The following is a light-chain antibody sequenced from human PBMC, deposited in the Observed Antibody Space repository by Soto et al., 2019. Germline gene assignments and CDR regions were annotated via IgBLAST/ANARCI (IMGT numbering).Light chain of an antibody. J-gene: IGKJ4*01. CDR1: QSVSSN. CDR3: QQYGSSPLT. CDR2: GAS. Sequence: EIVMTQSPATLSVSPGERATLSCRASQSVSSNLAWYQQKPGQAPRLLIYGASTRVTGIPARFSGSGSGTEFTLTISSLQSEDFAVYYCQQYGSSPLTFGQGTKVDIK. V-gene: IGKV3-15*01.